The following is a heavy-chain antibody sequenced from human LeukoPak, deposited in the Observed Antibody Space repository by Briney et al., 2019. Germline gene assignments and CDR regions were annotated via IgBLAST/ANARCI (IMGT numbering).Heavy chain of an antibody. J-gene: IGHJ4*02. CDR1: GFTFSSYW. V-gene: IGHV3-74*01. D-gene: IGHD6-19*01. CDR3: ARARNGSLDY. CDR2: INDDGSST. Sequence: GGSLRLSCAVSGFTFSSYWVHWVRQAPGKGLVWVSRINDDGSSTNYADSVKGRFTISRDKAKNTLYLQMNSLRAADTAVYYCARARNGSLDYWGQGTLVTVSS.